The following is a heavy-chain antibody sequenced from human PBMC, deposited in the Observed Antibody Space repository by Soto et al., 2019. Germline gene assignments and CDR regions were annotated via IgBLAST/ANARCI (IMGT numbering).Heavy chain of an antibody. D-gene: IGHD1-1*01. V-gene: IGHV3-74*01. CDR3: VRDNNWSLDY. J-gene: IGHJ4*02. CDR1: GFTFSEHW. Sequence: GGSLRLSCAASGFTFSEHWMHWVRQAPGKGLVWVSHIKTDGSFTRDADSVKGRFTISRDNARNTLYLQMNSLRAEDTAVYYCVRDNNWSLDYWGQGTLVTVSS. CDR2: IKTDGSFT.